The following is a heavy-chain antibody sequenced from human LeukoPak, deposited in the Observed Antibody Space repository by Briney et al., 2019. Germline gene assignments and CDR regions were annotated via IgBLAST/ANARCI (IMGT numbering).Heavy chain of an antibody. CDR1: GASISDYY. J-gene: IGHJ5*02. CDR3: WRLRGKSSGWLADCP. Sequence: SETLSLTCTVSGASISDYYWSWIRQPAGKGLEWIGRISITDSTNYNPSLTSRVTMSVDTSKNQFSLNLRSLSAADTAVYYCWRLRGKSSGWLADCPWGQGTLVTVFS. V-gene: IGHV4-4*07. CDR2: ISITDST. D-gene: IGHD6-19*01.